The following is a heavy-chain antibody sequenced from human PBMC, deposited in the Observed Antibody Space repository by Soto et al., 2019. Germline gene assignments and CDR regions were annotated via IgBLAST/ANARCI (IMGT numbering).Heavy chain of an antibody. CDR1: GFTFSSHA. Sequence: QVQLVESGGGVVQPGRSLRLSCAASGFTFSSHAMHWVRQAPGTGLEWVAVISHDGTHRDFADSVKGRFTVSRDNSKNTLYLEMNSLRAEDTAIYYCVSEVGAKNFDYWGQGTLVTVSS. J-gene: IGHJ4*02. CDR2: ISHDGTHR. V-gene: IGHV3-30*04. CDR3: VSEVGAKNFDY. D-gene: IGHD1-26*01.